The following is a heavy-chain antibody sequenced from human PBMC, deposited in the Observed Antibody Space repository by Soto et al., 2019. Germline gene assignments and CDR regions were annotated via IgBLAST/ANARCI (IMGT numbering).Heavy chain of an antibody. CDR3: AKEGTSGLYYFDY. J-gene: IGHJ4*02. CDR1: GFTFSNYA. Sequence: GGSLRLSCAASGFTFSNYAVSWVRQAPGKGLEWVSIISGSCDTPYYADSVKGRFTISIDNSRNTLYLQMNSLRAGDSAKYYCAKEGTSGLYYFDYWGPGTLVTVSS. D-gene: IGHD6-19*01. CDR2: ISGSCDTP. V-gene: IGHV3-23*01.